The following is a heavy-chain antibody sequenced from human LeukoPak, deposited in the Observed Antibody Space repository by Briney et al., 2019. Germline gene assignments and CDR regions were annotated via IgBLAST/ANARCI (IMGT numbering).Heavy chain of an antibody. D-gene: IGHD3-3*01. J-gene: IGHJ3*02. V-gene: IGHV1-18*01. Sequence: ASVKVSCKASGYTFTSYGISWVRQAPGQGLEWMGWISAYNGNTNYAQKLQGRVTMTTDTSTSTAYMELRSLRSDDTAVYYCARDVVNPLRFLEWVAFDIWGQGTMVTVSS. CDR2: ISAYNGNT. CDR1: GYTFTSYG. CDR3: ARDVVNPLRFLEWVAFDI.